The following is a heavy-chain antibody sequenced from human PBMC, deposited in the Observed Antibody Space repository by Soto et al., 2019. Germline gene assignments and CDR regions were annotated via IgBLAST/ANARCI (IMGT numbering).Heavy chain of an antibody. CDR1: GFTFSSYA. V-gene: IGHV3-64*01. Sequence: PGGSLRLSCAASGFTFSSYAMHWVRQAPGKGLEYVSAISSNGGSTYYANSVKGRFAISRDNSKNTLYLQMGSLRAEDMAVYYCARDREGYCSGGSCLPSFTFDIWGQGTMVTVSS. CDR3: ARDREGYCSGGSCLPSFTFDI. D-gene: IGHD2-15*01. CDR2: ISSNGGST. J-gene: IGHJ3*02.